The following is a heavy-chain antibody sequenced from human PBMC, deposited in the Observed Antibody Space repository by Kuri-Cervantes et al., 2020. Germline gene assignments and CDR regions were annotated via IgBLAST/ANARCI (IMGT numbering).Heavy chain of an antibody. CDR3: ARGRAFDP. V-gene: IGHV4-59*01. J-gene: IGHJ5*02. Sequence: ESLKISCTVSGGSISSYYWSWIRQPAGKGLEWIGYIYYSGSTNYNPSLKSRVTISVDTSKNQFSLRLSSVTAADTAVYYCARGRAFDPWGQGTLVTVSS. CDR1: GGSISSYY. CDR2: IYYSGST.